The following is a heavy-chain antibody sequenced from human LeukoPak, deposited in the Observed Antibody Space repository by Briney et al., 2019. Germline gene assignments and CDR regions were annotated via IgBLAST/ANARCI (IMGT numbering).Heavy chain of an antibody. V-gene: IGHV3-9*01. Sequence: GGSLRLSCAASGFTFDDYVMHWVRQAPGKGLEWVSGITWNSGSIGYAGSVKGRFTISRDNAKNTLYLQMNSLRAEDTAVYYCARRSSGSPPYYFDYWGQGTLVTVSS. CDR3: ARRSSGSPPYYFDY. D-gene: IGHD1-26*01. CDR1: GFTFDDYV. J-gene: IGHJ4*02. CDR2: ITWNSGSI.